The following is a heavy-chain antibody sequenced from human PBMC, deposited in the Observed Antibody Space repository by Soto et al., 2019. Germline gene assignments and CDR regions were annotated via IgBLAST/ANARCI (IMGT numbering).Heavy chain of an antibody. D-gene: IGHD2-8*01. J-gene: IGHJ4*02. CDR1: GFTFSSYG. V-gene: IGHV3-33*01. Sequence: GGSLRLSCAASGFTFSSYGMHWVRQAPGKGLEWVAVIWYDGSNRYYADSVKGRFTISRDNSKNTLYLQMNSLRAEDTAVYYCARVKSLMVSVDPYGPYDYWGQGTLVTVSS. CDR2: IWYDGSNR. CDR3: ARVKSLMVSVDPYGPYDY.